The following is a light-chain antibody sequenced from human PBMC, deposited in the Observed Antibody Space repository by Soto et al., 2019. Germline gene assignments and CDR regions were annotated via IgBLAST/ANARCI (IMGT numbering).Light chain of an antibody. V-gene: IGLV1-47*02. CDR1: SSNIGFND. J-gene: IGLJ3*02. Sequence: QSVLTQPPSASGTPGQRVTLSCSGTSSNIGFNDVNCYQQLPGTAPKLLMNGNSQRPSGVPDRFSGSKSATNASLAISWVRHEDEDEYYYGSADVSLSGLVFGGGTKLTVL. CDR3: GSADVSLSGLV. CDR2: GNS.